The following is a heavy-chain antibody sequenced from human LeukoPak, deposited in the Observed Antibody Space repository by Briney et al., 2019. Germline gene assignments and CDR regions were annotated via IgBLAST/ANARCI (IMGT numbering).Heavy chain of an antibody. D-gene: IGHD6-19*01. V-gene: IGHV4-59*08. CDR3: AIHLRIAVAGNRLYFDY. Sequence: PSETLSLTCTVSGGSISRYYLSWIRQPPGKGLEWIGYRYHSGSSNYNPSLKARVTISVDTSKNQFSLKLSSVTAADTAVYYCAIHLRIAVAGNRLYFDYWGQGTLVTVSS. J-gene: IGHJ4*02. CDR1: GGSISRYY. CDR2: RYHSGSS.